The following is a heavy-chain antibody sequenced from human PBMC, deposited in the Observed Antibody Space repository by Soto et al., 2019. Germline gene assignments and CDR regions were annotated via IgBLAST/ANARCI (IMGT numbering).Heavy chain of an antibody. V-gene: IGHV5-51*01. J-gene: IGHJ3*02. CDR3: GRDSHCDVGNCPLGGFDM. Sequence: PGESLQISYKGSGYGFSIHLVPWLRQMPVKGLEWVGIIYPGNSNTMYSPSFQGQVTISADTALSTTYLQWDTLKPSDTAIYFCGRDSHCDVGNCPLGGFDMRGQWTMV. CDR1: GYGFSIHL. D-gene: IGHD2-15*01. CDR2: IYPGNSNT.